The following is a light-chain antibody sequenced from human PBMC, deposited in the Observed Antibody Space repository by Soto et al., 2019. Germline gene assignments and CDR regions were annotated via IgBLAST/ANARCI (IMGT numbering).Light chain of an antibody. V-gene: IGKV3-20*01. CDR2: DAS. CDR1: HTITNNY. J-gene: IGKJ1*01. Sequence: EIVLTNYPGTLSLSPGERATLSCMASHTITNNYLAWYQQKPGQAPRLVIYDASSRATGIPDRFSASGSGTDFTLTISRLEPEDVAVYYCQQYSSSPLTFGQGTKVDI. CDR3: QQYSSSPLT.